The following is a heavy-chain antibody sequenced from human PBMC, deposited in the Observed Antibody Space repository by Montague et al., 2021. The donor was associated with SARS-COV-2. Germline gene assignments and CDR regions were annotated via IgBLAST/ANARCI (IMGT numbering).Heavy chain of an antibody. V-gene: IGHV4-59*01. D-gene: IGHD1-1*01. J-gene: IGHJ4*02. CDR3: ARAQNTCFIANCVNYFDF. CDR2: IYYTGST. CDR1: GGSISSYY. Sequence: TLSFTCTVSGGSISSYYWSWIRQPPGKGLEWIGYIYYTGSTKYNPSLKSRVTMSLDRPTNRFSLRLNSVTAADTAMYYCARAQNTCFIANCVNYFDFWGLGAQVTVSS.